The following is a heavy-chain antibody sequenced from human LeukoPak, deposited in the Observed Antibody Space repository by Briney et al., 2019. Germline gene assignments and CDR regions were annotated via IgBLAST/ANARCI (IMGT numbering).Heavy chain of an antibody. Sequence: PGGSLRLSCAASGFTFSSYNMNWVRQAPGKGLEWVSSISDSSSYIYYADSVKGRFTISRDDAKNSLYLQLNSLRTDDTAVYYCARSSGGDSWVYWGQGTLVTVSS. J-gene: IGHJ4*02. D-gene: IGHD2-21*02. CDR2: ISDSSSYI. CDR1: GFTFSSYN. CDR3: ARSSGGDSWVY. V-gene: IGHV3-21*01.